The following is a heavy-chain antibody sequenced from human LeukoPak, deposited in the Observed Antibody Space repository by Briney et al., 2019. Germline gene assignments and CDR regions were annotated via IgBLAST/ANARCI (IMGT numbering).Heavy chain of an antibody. J-gene: IGHJ4*02. D-gene: IGHD4-17*01. V-gene: IGHV3-9*03. CDR2: ISWNSGSI. CDR1: GFTFDDYA. Sequence: PGRSLRLSCAASGFTFDDYAMHWVRQAPGKGLEWVSGISWNSGSIGYADSVKGRFTISRDNAKNSLYLQMNSLRAEDMALYCCAKGVNGDYRSYFDYWGQGTLVTVSS. CDR3: AKGVNGDYRSYFDY.